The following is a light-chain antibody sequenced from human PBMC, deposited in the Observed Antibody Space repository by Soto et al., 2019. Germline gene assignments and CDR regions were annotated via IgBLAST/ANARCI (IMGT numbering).Light chain of an antibody. Sequence: DIQMTQSPSTLSASVGDRVTITCRASQNINGWLAWYQQKPGKAPKLLIYDASSLGSGVPSRFSGSGFGTDFTLTISSLQPDDFATYYCQQYNHYCAFGQGTTVEIK. CDR3: QQYNHYCA. J-gene: IGKJ1*01. V-gene: IGKV1-5*01. CDR2: DAS. CDR1: QNINGW.